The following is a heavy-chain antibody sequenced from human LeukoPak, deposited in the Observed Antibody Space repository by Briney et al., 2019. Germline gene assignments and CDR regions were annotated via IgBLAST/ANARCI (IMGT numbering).Heavy chain of an antibody. CDR2: INWNSGSI. J-gene: IGHJ4*02. CDR1: GFTFDNFA. V-gene: IGHV3-9*01. Sequence: GGYVTLYCSASGFTFDNFALLWLRHAPGKGLVGVSGINWNSGSIGQADSVKGRFTIARDNAKNSLYLQMHSLGAEDTALYYCPKDMGHEWIQLELCFDYWGQRTHVSVSS. D-gene: IGHD5-18*01. CDR3: PKDMGHEWIQLELCFDY.